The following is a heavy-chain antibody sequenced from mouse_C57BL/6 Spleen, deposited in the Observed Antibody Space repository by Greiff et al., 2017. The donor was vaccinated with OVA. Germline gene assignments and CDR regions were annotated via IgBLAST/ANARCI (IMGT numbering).Heavy chain of an antibody. CDR3: ARAPLYYGYDPYYFDY. J-gene: IGHJ2*01. D-gene: IGHD2-2*01. Sequence: EVQLVESGPGLVKPSQSLSLTCSVTGYSITSGYYWNWIRQFPGNKLEWMGYISYDGSNNYNPSLKNRISITRDTSKNQFFLKLNSVTTEDTATYYCARAPLYYGYDPYYFDYWGQGTTLTVSS. CDR1: GYSITSGYY. V-gene: IGHV3-6*01. CDR2: ISYDGSN.